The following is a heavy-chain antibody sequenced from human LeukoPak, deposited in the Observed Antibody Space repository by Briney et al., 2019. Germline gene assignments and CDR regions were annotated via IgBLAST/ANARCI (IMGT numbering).Heavy chain of an antibody. D-gene: IGHD6-6*01. J-gene: IGHJ5*02. V-gene: IGHV3-30*04. CDR2: ISYDGSNK. CDR3: AADMRGGSSSSPA. CDR1: GFTFSSYA. Sequence: GGSLRLSCAASGFTFSSYAMHWVRQAPGKGLEWVTFISYDGSNKNYADSVKGRFTISRDNFKNTLYLQMNSLRVQDTAVYYCAADMRGGSSSSPAWGQGTLVTVSS.